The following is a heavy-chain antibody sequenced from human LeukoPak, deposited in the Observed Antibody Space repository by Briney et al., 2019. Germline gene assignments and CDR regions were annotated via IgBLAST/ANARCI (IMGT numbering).Heavy chain of an antibody. J-gene: IGHJ4*02. CDR2: ISGSGSST. Sequence: GGSLRLSCAASGFTFNSYAMNWVRQAPGKGLEWVSAISGSGSSTYYANSVKGRFTISRDNSKNTLYLQMNSLRAEDTAVYYCARVHGSGEDPFDYWGQGILVTVSS. CDR3: ARVHGSGEDPFDY. V-gene: IGHV3-23*01. D-gene: IGHD1-26*01. CDR1: GFTFNSYA.